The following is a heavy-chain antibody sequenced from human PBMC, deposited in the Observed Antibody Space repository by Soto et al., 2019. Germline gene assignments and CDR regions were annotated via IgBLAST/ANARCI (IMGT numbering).Heavy chain of an antibody. Sequence: PGGSLRLSCAASGFTFSTYAMSWVRQAPGKGLEWVSTIDNSGGITYYADSVKGRFTISRDNSKNTLYLQMNSLRAEDTAVYYCARGVARIAAAGGNWFDPWGQGTLVTVSS. J-gene: IGHJ5*02. CDR2: IDNSGGIT. V-gene: IGHV3-23*05. CDR1: GFTFSTYA. D-gene: IGHD6-13*01. CDR3: ARGVARIAAAGGNWFDP.